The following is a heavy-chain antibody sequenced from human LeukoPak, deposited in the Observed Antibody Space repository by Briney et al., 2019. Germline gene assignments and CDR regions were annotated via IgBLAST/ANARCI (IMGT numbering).Heavy chain of an antibody. Sequence: GESLKISCKGSGYSFTSYWIGRERQMPGKGLEWMGIIYPGDSDTRYSPSFQGQATLSADKSISTAYLQWSSLKASDTAMYYCATLYCSTVTCSFDNWGQGTLVTVSS. V-gene: IGHV5-51*01. CDR3: ATLYCSTVTCSFDN. D-gene: IGHD2-2*01. J-gene: IGHJ4*02. CDR2: IYPGDSDT. CDR1: GYSFTSYW.